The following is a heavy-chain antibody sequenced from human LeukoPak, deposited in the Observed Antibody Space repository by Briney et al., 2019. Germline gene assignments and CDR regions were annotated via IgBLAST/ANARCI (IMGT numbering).Heavy chain of an antibody. CDR3: TKATQWLAFDD. CDR1: VGSISSHF. J-gene: IGHJ4*02. D-gene: IGHD6-19*01. Sequence: PSETLSLTCTVSVGSISSHFWSWIRQPPGKGLEWIGNIYNSGTTNYNPSLKSGVTISADTPKNQLSLQLTSVTAADTAVYYCTKATQWLAFDDWGRGTLVTVSS. V-gene: IGHV4-59*11. CDR2: IYNSGTT.